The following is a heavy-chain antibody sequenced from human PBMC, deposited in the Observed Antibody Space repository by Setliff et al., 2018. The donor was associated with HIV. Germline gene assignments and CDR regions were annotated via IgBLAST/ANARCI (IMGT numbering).Heavy chain of an antibody. Sequence: GGSQRLSCAASGMTFSDAWMPWVRQAPGKGLEWVGRIKSKTDGGTTDYAAPVKGSFTISRDDSKNTLYLQMNSLKTEDTAVYYCTTGTRLVDWGQGALVTVSS. CDR3: TTGTRLVD. D-gene: IGHD2-21*01. CDR1: GMTFSDAW. V-gene: IGHV3-15*01. J-gene: IGHJ4*02. CDR2: IKSKTDGGTT.